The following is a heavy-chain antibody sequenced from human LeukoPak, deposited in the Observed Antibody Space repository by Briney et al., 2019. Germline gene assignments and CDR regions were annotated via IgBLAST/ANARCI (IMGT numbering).Heavy chain of an antibody. CDR3: ARGSPGIAVAGDAFDI. J-gene: IGHJ3*02. Sequence: ESLKISCKGSGYSFTSYWFGWVRQMPGKGLEWMGIIYPGDSDTRYSPSFQGQVTISADKSISTAYLQWSSLKASDTAMYYCARGSPGIAVAGDAFDIWGQGTMVTVSS. D-gene: IGHD6-19*01. V-gene: IGHV5-51*01. CDR2: IYPGDSDT. CDR1: GYSFTSYW.